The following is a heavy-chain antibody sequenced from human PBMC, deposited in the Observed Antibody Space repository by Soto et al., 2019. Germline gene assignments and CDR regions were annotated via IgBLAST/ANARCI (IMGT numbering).Heavy chain of an antibody. CDR2: IHHSGSN. Sequence: QVQLQESGPGLVKPSGTLSLTCTVSGASISSTSSGDWWSWVRQPPGKGLEWIGEIHHSGSNNYNPSLKSRFTTSVDKSKNQFSLRLSSVTAADTAVYYCAKMVGATLVDYWGQGTLVTVSS. V-gene: IGHV4-4*02. CDR3: AKMVGATLVDY. J-gene: IGHJ4*02. CDR1: GASISSTSSGDW. D-gene: IGHD1-26*01.